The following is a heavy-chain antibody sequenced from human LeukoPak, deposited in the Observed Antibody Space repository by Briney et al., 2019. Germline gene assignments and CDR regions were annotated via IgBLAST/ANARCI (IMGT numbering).Heavy chain of an antibody. Sequence: GSLRLSCAASGFTFGNAWMSWVRQAPGKGLDWVGRIKRKTDGGTTDYAAPVKGRFTISRDDSTNTLYLQMNSLKTEDTAVYYCTTDYYDSSGYSSVYWGQGTLVTVSS. CDR1: GFTFGNAW. D-gene: IGHD3-22*01. V-gene: IGHV3-15*05. CDR2: IKRKTDGGTT. CDR3: TTDYYDSSGYSSVY. J-gene: IGHJ4*02.